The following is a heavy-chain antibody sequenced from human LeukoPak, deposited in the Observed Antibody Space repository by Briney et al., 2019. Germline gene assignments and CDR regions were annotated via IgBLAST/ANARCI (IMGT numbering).Heavy chain of an antibody. CDR2: ISGSGGTI. D-gene: IGHD3-10*01. V-gene: IGHV3-23*01. Sequence: GGSLRLSCAASGFTFSSYAINWVRQAPGKGLEWVSVISGSGGTIYYADSVKGRFTISRDNCKNVLFLQMNSLRAEDTALYYCAKTGDQSYYYYMDVWGKGTTVTVSS. J-gene: IGHJ6*03. CDR1: GFTFSSYA. CDR3: AKTGDQSYYYYMDV.